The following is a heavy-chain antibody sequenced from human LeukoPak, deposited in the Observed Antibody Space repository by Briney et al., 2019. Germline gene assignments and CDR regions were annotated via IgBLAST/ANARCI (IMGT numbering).Heavy chain of an antibody. Sequence: ASVKVSCKASGYTFTGYYMHWVRQAPGQGLEWMGWINPNSGGTNYAQKFQGRVTMTRDTSISTAYMELSRLRSDDTAVYYCARGAYDSSGYYSPPFDYWGQGTLVTVSS. CDR1: GYTFTGYY. CDR2: INPNSGGT. D-gene: IGHD3-22*01. V-gene: IGHV1-2*02. CDR3: ARGAYDSSGYYSPPFDY. J-gene: IGHJ4*02.